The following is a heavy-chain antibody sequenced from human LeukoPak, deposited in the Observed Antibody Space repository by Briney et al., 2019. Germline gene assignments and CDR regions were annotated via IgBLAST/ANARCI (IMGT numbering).Heavy chain of an antibody. J-gene: IGHJ4*02. D-gene: IGHD3-22*01. Sequence: ASVKVSCKASGGTFSSYAICWVRQAPGQGLEWMGGIIPIFGTANYAQKFQGRVTITTDESTSTAYMELSSLRSEDTAVYYCARSYYYDSSGYAHFDYWGQGTLVTVSS. CDR2: IIPIFGTA. V-gene: IGHV1-69*05. CDR3: ARSYYYDSSGYAHFDY. CDR1: GGTFSSYA.